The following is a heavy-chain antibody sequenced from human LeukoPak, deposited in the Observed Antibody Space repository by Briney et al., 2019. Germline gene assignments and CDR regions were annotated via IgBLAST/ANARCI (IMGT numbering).Heavy chain of an antibody. V-gene: IGHV3-48*03. CDR2: INPGGTTM. D-gene: IGHD6-25*01. Sequence: PGGSLRLSCAASGFMFSSYEMYWVRQAPGKGLEWVSYINPGGTTMYYADSVSGRFTISRDNAKNSLFLQMNSLRADDTAVYFCALLAAASDFDYWGQGSLVTVSS. J-gene: IGHJ4*02. CDR1: GFMFSSYE. CDR3: ALLAAASDFDY.